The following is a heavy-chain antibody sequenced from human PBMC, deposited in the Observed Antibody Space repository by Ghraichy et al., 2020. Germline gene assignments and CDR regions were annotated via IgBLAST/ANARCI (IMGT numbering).Heavy chain of an antibody. V-gene: IGHV3-48*03. CDR1: GFTFSNYE. Sequence: GGSLRLSCAASGFTFSNYEMNWVRQAPGKGLEWVSYISTTGSIVYHADSVKGRFTISRDNARNSLYLQMNSLRAEDTAVYYCARDSYSSTWHDPFDYWGQGTLVTVSS. CDR3: ARDSYSSTWHDPFDY. J-gene: IGHJ4*02. CDR2: ISTTGSIV. D-gene: IGHD6-13*01.